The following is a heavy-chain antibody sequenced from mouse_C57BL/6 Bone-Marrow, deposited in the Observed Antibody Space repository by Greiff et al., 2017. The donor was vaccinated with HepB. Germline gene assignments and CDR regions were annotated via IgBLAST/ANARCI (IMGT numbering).Heavy chain of an antibody. V-gene: IGHV3-6*01. CDR1: GYSITSGYF. Sequence: DVQLQESGPGLVKPSPSLSLTCSVTGYSITSGYFWNWIRQFPGNKLEWVGYISYDGSTNYNQSLKNRISITRDTSTNPFFLKLNSVTTEDTATYYCASVHYYGDCYFDDWGTGTTVTVSS. D-gene: IGHD1-2*01. CDR2: ISYDGST. J-gene: IGHJ1*03. CDR3: ASVHYYGDCYFDD.